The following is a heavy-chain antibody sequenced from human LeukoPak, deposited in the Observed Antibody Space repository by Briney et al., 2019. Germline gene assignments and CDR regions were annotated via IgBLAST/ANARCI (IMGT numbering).Heavy chain of an antibody. J-gene: IGHJ4*02. CDR3: AREEWGRQWLAYFDY. Sequence: SETLSLTCTVSGGSISSYYWSWIRQPAGKGLEWIGRIYTSGSTNYNPSLKSRVTMSVDTSKNQFSLKLSSVTAADTAVYYCAREEWGRQWLAYFDYWGQGTLVTVSS. CDR1: GGSISSYY. CDR2: IYTSGST. D-gene: IGHD6-19*01. V-gene: IGHV4-4*07.